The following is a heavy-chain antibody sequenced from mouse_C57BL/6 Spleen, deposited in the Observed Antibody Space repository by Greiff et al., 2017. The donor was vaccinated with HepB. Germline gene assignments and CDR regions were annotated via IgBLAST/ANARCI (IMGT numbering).Heavy chain of an antibody. D-gene: IGHD2-4*01. CDR3: ARGRLRRWYFDV. CDR2: INPNNGGT. J-gene: IGHJ1*03. Sequence: EVQLQQSGPELVKPGASVKMSCKASGYTFTDYNMHWVKQSHGKSLEWIGYINPNNGGTSYNQKFKGKATLTVNKSSSTAYMELRSLTSEDSAVYYCARGRLRRWYFDVWGTGTTVTVSS. V-gene: IGHV1-22*01. CDR1: GYTFTDYN.